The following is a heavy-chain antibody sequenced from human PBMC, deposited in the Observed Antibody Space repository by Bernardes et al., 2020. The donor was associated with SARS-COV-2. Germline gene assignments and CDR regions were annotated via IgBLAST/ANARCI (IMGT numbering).Heavy chain of an antibody. D-gene: IGHD3-3*01. CDR3: ARGSLDCWGARYYYYYMDV. CDR1: GGSISSYY. Sequence: SETLSLTCTVSGGSISSYYWSWIRQPPGKGLEWIGYIYYSGSTNYNPSLRSRVTISVDTSKNQFSLTLSSVTAADTAVYYCARGSLDCWGARYYYYYMDVWGKGTTVTVSS. V-gene: IGHV4-59*12. J-gene: IGHJ6*03. CDR2: IYYSGST.